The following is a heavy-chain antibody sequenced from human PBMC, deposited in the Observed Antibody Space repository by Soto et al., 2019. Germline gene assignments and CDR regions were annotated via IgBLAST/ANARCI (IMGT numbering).Heavy chain of an antibody. J-gene: IGHJ4*02. Sequence: QVQLQESGPGLVKPSETLSLTCTVSGGSISSYYWSWIRQPPGKGLEWIGYIYYSGSTNYNPSLKSRVTITVDTSKNQFSLKLSSVTAADTAVYYCARGWPYENDYWGQGTLVTVSS. CDR2: IYYSGST. CDR1: GGSISSYY. D-gene: IGHD2-8*01. V-gene: IGHV4-59*01. CDR3: ARGWPYENDY.